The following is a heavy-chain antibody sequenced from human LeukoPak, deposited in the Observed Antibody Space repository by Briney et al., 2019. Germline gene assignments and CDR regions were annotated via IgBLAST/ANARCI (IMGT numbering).Heavy chain of an antibody. Sequence: PGGSLRLSCVASGFTFSSYEMNWVRQAPGMGLEWVSYISNGGYTSYYASSVKGRFTISRDNAENSLYLQMNSLRAEDTAVYYCARDHRSVIDYWGQGTLVTVSS. D-gene: IGHD4-17*01. CDR1: GFTFSSYE. V-gene: IGHV3-48*03. CDR2: ISNGGYTS. J-gene: IGHJ4*02. CDR3: ARDHRSVIDY.